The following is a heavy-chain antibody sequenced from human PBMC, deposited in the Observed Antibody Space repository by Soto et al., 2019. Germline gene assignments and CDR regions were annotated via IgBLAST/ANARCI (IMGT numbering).Heavy chain of an antibody. Sequence: QVQLLDSGGGVVQPGGSLRLSCAASGFTFNNYGMHWVRQAPGKGLAWVAVIWADGNHKFYAESVKGRFTIFRDNSRDSLNLQMASLRVEDSAMYYCVRERGPFNAFDIWGRGTMVTVSS. CDR2: IWADGNHK. V-gene: IGHV3-33*01. CDR3: VRERGPFNAFDI. J-gene: IGHJ3*02. CDR1: GFTFNNYG.